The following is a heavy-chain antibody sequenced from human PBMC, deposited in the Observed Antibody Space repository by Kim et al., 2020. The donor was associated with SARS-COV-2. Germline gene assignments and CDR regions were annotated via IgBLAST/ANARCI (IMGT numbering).Heavy chain of an antibody. CDR3: ARRQQLVNYYYYGMDV. V-gene: IGHV3-11*06. D-gene: IGHD6-13*01. Sequence: GGSLRLSCAASGFTFSDYYMSWIRQAPGKGLEWVSYISSSSSYTNYADSVKGRFTISRDNAKNSLYLQMNSLRAEDTAVYYCARRQQLVNYYYYGMDVWGQGTTVTVSS. J-gene: IGHJ6*02. CDR2: ISSSSSYT. CDR1: GFTFSDYY.